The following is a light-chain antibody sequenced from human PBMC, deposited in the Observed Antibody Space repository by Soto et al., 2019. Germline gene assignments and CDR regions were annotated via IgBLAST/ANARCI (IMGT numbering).Light chain of an antibody. Sequence: EIVLTQSPGTLSFSPGERSTLSFISSQTLSNSFIAWYQQKPGQAPRLLIYDTSSRATGVPDRYSASGSGTDFTLTISRLEPEDFAVFFCQQYGTSEIIFGQGTRLEI. V-gene: IGKV3-20*01. J-gene: IGKJ5*01. CDR2: DTS. CDR3: QQYGTSEII. CDR1: QTLSNSF.